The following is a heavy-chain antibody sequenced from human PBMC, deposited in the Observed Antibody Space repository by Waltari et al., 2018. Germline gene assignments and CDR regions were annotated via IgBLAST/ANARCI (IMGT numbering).Heavy chain of an antibody. CDR3: ARAIGDCCGWYFDL. Sequence: QVQLVESGGGVVQPGRSLRLSCAASGFTFSSYAMHWVRQAPGKGLEWVAVISYDGSNKYYADSVKGRFTISRDNSKNTLYLQMNSLRAEDTAMYYCARAIGDCCGWYFDLWGRGTLVTVSS. CDR2: ISYDGSNK. J-gene: IGHJ2*01. D-gene: IGHD2-21*01. CDR1: GFTFSSYA. V-gene: IGHV3-30-3*01.